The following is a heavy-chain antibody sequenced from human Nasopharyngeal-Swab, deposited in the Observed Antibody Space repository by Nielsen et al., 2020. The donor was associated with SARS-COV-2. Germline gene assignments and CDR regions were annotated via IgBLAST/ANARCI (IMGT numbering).Heavy chain of an antibody. Sequence: GGSLRLSCAASGFTVSSNYMSWVRQAPGKGLEWVSVIYSGGSTYYADSVKGRFTISRDNSRNTLYLQMNSLRAEDTAVYYCARAVFTKGTYYYGSGSYFWAFDIWGQGTMVTVSS. V-gene: IGHV3-53*01. CDR3: ARAVFTKGTYYYGSGSYFWAFDI. CDR1: GFTVSSNY. J-gene: IGHJ3*02. CDR2: IYSGGST. D-gene: IGHD3-10*01.